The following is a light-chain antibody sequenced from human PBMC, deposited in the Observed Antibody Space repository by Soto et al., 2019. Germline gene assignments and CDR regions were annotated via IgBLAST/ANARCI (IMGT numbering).Light chain of an antibody. CDR3: QTWGTGIVV. CDR2: INSDGSH. Sequence: QLVLTQSPSASASLGATVKLTCTLSSGHNNYAIAWHQQQPEKGPRYLMKINSDGSHSKGDGIPDRFSGSSSGAERYLTISSLQSEDEADYYCQTWGTGIVVFGGGTKVTVL. V-gene: IGLV4-69*01. J-gene: IGLJ2*01. CDR1: SGHNNYA.